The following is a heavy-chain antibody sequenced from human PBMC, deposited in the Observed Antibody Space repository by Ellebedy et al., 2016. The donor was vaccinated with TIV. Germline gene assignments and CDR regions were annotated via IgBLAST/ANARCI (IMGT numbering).Heavy chain of an antibody. J-gene: IGHJ4*02. D-gene: IGHD6-19*01. V-gene: IGHV3-7*01. CDR2: IKQDGSEK. CDR3: ARDQWLGRAYYFDS. CDR1: GFTFSNYW. Sequence: GGSLRLSCAASGFTFSNYWMSWVRQAPGKGLEWVANIKQDGSEKDYVDSVKGRFSISRDNAKNSLYVQMNSLRDEDTAVYYCARDQWLGRAYYFDSWGQGTLVTVSS.